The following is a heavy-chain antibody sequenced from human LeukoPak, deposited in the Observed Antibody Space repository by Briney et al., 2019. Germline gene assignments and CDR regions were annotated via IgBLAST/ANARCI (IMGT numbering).Heavy chain of an antibody. Sequence: SHTLSLTCAISGDSVSSTSDTWNWIRQSPSRGLEWLGRTYYRSKWYNDYAESVKSRITINADTSKNQISLQLHSVTPEDSAVYYCARASNSGLVYYFDYWGQGTLVTVSS. CDR3: ARASNSGLVYYFDY. CDR1: GDSVSSTSDT. J-gene: IGHJ4*02. CDR2: TYYRSKWYN. V-gene: IGHV6-1*01. D-gene: IGHD3/OR15-3a*01.